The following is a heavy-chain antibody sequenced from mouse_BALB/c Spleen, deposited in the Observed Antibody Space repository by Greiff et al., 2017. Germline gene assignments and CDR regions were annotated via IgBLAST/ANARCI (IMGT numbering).Heavy chain of an antibody. Sequence: ESGAELARPGASVKMSCKASGYTFTSYWMHWVKQRPGQGLEWIGYINPSTGYTEYNQKFKDKATLTADKSSSTAYMQLSSLTSEDSAVYYCARGDRYDAMDYWGQGTSVTVSS. CDR1: GYTFTSYW. V-gene: IGHV1-4*01. CDR3: ARGDRYDAMDY. CDR2: INPSTGYT. J-gene: IGHJ4*01. D-gene: IGHD2-14*01.